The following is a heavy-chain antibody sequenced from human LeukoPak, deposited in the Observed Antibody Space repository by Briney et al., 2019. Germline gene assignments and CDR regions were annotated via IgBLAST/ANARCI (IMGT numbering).Heavy chain of an antibody. CDR2: ISAYNGNT. CDR1: GYTFTNYG. V-gene: IGHV1-18*01. J-gene: IGHJ5*02. D-gene: IGHD5-24*01. Sequence: ASVKVSCKASGYTFTNYGISWVRQAPGQGLEWMGWISAYNGNTNYAQKLQGRVTMTTDTSTNTAYMELRSVRSDDTAVYYCARDRATDREQNWFDPWGQGTLVTVSS. CDR3: ARDRATDREQNWFDP.